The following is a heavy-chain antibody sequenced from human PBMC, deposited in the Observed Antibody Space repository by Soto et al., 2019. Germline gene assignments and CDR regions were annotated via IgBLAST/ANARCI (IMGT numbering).Heavy chain of an antibody. Sequence: ALETLSLTCAVYGGSCSGYYWTWIRQPPGTGLEWIGKINHSGSTNYNPSLKSRVTISVDTSKNQFSLKLTSVTAADTAVYYCARDKITGLFDYWGQGTLVTVS. CDR2: INHSGST. D-gene: IGHD2-8*02. V-gene: IGHV4-34*01. J-gene: IGHJ4*02. CDR3: ARDKITGLFDY. CDR1: GGSCSGYY.